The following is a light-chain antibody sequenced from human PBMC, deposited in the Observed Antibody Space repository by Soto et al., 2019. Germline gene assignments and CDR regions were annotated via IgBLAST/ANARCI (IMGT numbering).Light chain of an antibody. CDR3: QQYYSAPHT. CDR1: QTVLYNSNNKNY. Sequence: DIVMTQSPDSLAVSLGDRATINCKSSQTVLYNSNNKNYLAWYQHKPGQPPKLLIYWASTRESGVPDRFSGSGSGTDFTLTISSLQAEDVAVYYCQQYYSAPHTFGQGTKLELK. V-gene: IGKV4-1*01. CDR2: WAS. J-gene: IGKJ2*01.